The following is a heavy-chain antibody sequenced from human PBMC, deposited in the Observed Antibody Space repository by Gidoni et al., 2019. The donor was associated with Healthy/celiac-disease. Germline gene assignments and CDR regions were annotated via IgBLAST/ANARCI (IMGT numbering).Heavy chain of an antibody. CDR3: ARDPGIAAAGALYYFDY. D-gene: IGHD6-13*01. J-gene: IGHJ4*02. Sequence: QVQLVESGGGVVQPGRSLRLSCAASGFTFSSYGMHWVRQAPGKGLEWVAVIWYDGSNKYDADSVKGRFTISRDNSKNTLYLQMNSLRAEDTAVYYCARDPGIAAAGALYYFDYWGQGTLVTVSS. CDR1: GFTFSSYG. CDR2: IWYDGSNK. V-gene: IGHV3-33*01.